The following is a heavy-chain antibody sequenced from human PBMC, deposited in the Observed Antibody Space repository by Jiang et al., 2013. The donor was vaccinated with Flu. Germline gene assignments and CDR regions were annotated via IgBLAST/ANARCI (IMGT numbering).Heavy chain of an antibody. V-gene: IGHV3-21*01. D-gene: IGHD3-9*01. CDR2: ISSSSSYI. Sequence: SLRLSCAASGFTFSSYSMNWVRQAPGKGLEWVSSISSSSSYIYYADSVKGRFTISRDNAENSLYLQMNSLRAEDTAVYYCARGGEHYDILTGYAIDAFDIWGQGTMVTVSS. CDR1: GFTFSSYS. J-gene: IGHJ3*02. CDR3: ARGGEHYDILTGYAIDAFDI.